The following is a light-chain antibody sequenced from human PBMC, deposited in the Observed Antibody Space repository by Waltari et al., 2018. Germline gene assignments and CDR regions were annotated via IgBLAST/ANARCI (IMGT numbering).Light chain of an antibody. Sequence: YGLTQPPSISLPPGQTARITCPGAVLTKRFSYWYQQKTGQAPQLLIYKDNKRPAGIPERFSGSNSGAMVTLTITEVQADDEADYYCQSADGTGWVFGGGTRLTVL. J-gene: IGLJ3*02. CDR3: QSADGTGWV. CDR1: VLTKRF. V-gene: IGLV3-25*03. CDR2: KDN.